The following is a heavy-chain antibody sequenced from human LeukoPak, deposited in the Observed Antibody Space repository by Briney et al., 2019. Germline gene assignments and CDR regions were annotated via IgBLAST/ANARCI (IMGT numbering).Heavy chain of an antibody. Sequence: GGSLRLSCAASGFTFSSYGMHWVRQAPGKGLEWVAVIWYDGSNKYYADSVKGRFTISRDNSKNTLYLQMNSLRAEDTAVYYCAKDLSDFLGNKWFDPWGQGTLVTVSS. CDR2: IWYDGSNK. CDR3: AKDLSDFLGNKWFDP. V-gene: IGHV3-33*06. D-gene: IGHD3-10*01. J-gene: IGHJ5*02. CDR1: GFTFSSYG.